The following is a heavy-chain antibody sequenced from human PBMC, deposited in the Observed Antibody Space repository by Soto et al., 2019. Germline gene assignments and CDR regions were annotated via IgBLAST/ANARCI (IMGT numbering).Heavy chain of an antibody. V-gene: IGHV1-58*01. J-gene: IGHJ4*02. CDR3: AADWSNRPFDF. D-gene: IGHD3-3*01. CDR1: GFTLTSAD. Sequence: PVKVSCKASGFTLTSADVQWVRQTRGQRLEWIGWIVGGSGSTNYAQQFQGRLAITRDMSTSTVYMELSSLRSEDTAVYYCAADWSNRPFDFWGQGTLVTVSS. CDR2: IVGGSGST.